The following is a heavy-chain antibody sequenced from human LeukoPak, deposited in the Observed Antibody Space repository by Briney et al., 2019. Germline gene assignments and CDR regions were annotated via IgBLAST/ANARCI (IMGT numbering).Heavy chain of an antibody. D-gene: IGHD3-22*01. CDR2: ISWNSGSI. Sequence: GGSLRLSCAASGFTFDDYAMHWVRQAPGKGLEWVSGISWNSGSIGYADSVKGRFTISRDNAKNSLYLQMNSLRAEDTALYYCAKAGSHDGSLFDYWGQGTLVTVSS. CDR1: GFTFDDYA. CDR3: AKAGSHDGSLFDY. V-gene: IGHV3-9*01. J-gene: IGHJ4*02.